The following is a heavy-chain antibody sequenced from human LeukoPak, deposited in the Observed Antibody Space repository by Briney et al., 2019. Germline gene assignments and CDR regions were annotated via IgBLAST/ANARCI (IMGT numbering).Heavy chain of an antibody. CDR3: ATEDRIAAAGAGGKDYYYGMDV. D-gene: IGHD6-13*01. J-gene: IGHJ6*02. Sequence: ASVKVSCKVSGYTLTELSMHWVRQAPGKGLEWMGGFDPEDGETIYAQKFQGRVTMTEDTSTDTAYMELSSLRSEDTAVYYCATEDRIAAAGAGGKDYYYGMDVWGQGTTVTVSS. CDR1: GYTLTELS. CDR2: FDPEDGET. V-gene: IGHV1-24*01.